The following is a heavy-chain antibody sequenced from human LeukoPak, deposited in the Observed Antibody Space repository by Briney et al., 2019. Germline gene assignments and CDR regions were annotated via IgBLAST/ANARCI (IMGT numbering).Heavy chain of an antibody. J-gene: IGHJ4*02. D-gene: IGHD7-27*01. V-gene: IGHV3-74*01. CDR1: GFASSSYW. CDR2: VNSGGSGT. Sequence: GGSLRLSCAGSGFASSSYWMNWVRQTPGKGLVWVSRVNSGGSGTSYADSVEGRFTISRDNAKSTLHLQMNSLRAEDTAVYYCAASLGPLTEYWGQGTLVTVSS. CDR3: AASLGPLTEY.